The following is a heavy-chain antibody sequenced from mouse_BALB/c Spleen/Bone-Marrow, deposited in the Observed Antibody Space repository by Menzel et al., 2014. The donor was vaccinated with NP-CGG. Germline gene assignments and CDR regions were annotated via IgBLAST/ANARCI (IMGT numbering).Heavy chain of an antibody. CDR3: ARVYDYSSWFAY. V-gene: IGHV5-6-3*01. J-gene: IGHJ3*01. CDR2: INVNGDTT. D-gene: IGHD2-4*01. CDR1: GFTFSSYG. Sequence: EVQLVESGGGLVQPGGSLKLSCAASGFTFSSYGMSWVRPTPDKRLEMIATINVNGDTTYHPDSVKGRFTISRDNVKNTLYLQMSSLKSEDTAMYYCARVYDYSSWFAYWGQGTLVTVSA.